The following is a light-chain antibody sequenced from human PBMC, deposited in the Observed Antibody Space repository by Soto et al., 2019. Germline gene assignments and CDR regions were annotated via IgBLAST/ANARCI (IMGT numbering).Light chain of an antibody. Sequence: DIQMPQSPSSLSASVGDRVTITCRASQGVSAYLLWYQQTQGRAPKLLIYSASNLVSGVPSRFSGSGSGTSVPLTISSLPPEDFATYYGQQSYRTPHTFGQGTKLETK. CDR3: QQSYRTPHT. J-gene: IGKJ2*01. CDR2: SAS. CDR1: QGVSAY. V-gene: IGKV1-39*01.